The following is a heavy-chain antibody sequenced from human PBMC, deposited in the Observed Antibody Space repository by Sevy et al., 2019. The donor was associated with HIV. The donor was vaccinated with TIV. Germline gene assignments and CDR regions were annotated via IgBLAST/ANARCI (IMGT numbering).Heavy chain of an antibody. CDR1: GFTFGIYA. J-gene: IGHJ6*02. CDR3: AKYLYGDYDMDV. D-gene: IGHD2-2*02. Sequence: GGSLRLSCAASGFTFGIYAMSWVRQAPGKGLEWVSTISASDGNTYYADSVKGRFSISRDNTKNTLFLQLNSLRAEDTATYYCAKYLYGDYDMDVWGQGTTVTVSS. V-gene: IGHV3-23*01. CDR2: ISASDGNT.